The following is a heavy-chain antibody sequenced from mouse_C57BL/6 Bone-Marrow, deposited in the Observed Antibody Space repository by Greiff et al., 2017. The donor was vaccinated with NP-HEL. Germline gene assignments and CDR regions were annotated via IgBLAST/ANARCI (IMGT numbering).Heavy chain of an antibody. Sequence: QVQLKESGAELARPGASVKLSCKASGYTFTSYGISWVKQRTGQGLEWIGEIYPRSGNTYYNEKFKGKATLTADKSSSTAYMELRSLTSEDSAVYFCAFPFDYWGQGTTLTVSS. CDR3: AFPFDY. CDR2: IYPRSGNT. J-gene: IGHJ2*01. CDR1: GYTFTSYG. V-gene: IGHV1-81*01.